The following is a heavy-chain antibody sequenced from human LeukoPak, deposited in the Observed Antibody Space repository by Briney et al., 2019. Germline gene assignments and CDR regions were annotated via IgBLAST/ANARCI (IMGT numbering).Heavy chain of an antibody. CDR3: GRGYCSGGSCYSCPCRFDP. CDR2: INHSGST. J-gene: IGHJ5*02. Sequence: SETLSLTCAVYGGSFSGYYWSWIRQPPGKGLEWIGEINHSGSTNYNPSLKSRVTISVDTSKNQFSLKLSSVTAADTAVYYCGRGYCSGGSCYSCPCRFDPWGQGTLVTVSS. V-gene: IGHV4-34*01. D-gene: IGHD2-15*01. CDR1: GGSFSGYY.